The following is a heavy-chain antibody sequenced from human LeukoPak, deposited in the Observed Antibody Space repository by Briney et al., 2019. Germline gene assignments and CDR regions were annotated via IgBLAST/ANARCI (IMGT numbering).Heavy chain of an antibody. J-gene: IGHJ4*02. CDR2: ISYDGSNK. Sequence: GGSLRLSCAASGFTFSSYAMSWVRQAPGRGLEWVAVISYDGSNKYYADSVKGRFTISRDNSKNTLYLQMNSLRAEDTAMYYCARDGYYDFWSGHDYWGQGTLVTVSS. CDR3: ARDGYYDFWSGHDY. D-gene: IGHD3-3*01. CDR1: GFTFSSYA. V-gene: IGHV3-30-3*01.